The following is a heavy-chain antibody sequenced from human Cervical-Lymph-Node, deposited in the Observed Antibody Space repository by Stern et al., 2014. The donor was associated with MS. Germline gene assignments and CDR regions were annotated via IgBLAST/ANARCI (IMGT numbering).Heavy chain of an antibody. CDR3: AKGGSGSYLD. CDR1: GFVFRNYA. J-gene: IGHJ4*02. Sequence: VQLLASGGGVVQPGRSLRLSCVASGFVFRNYAAHWVRQPPGKGLEWVALVSFDGRDKYYTDSVKGRFTVSRDNSKNTLYLEMNSLRPEDTAVYYCAKGGSGSYLDWGQGSLVTVSS. CDR2: VSFDGRDK. V-gene: IGHV3-30*18. D-gene: IGHD1-26*01.